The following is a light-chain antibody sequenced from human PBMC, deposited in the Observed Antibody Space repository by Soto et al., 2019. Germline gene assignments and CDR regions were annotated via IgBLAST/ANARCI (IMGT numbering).Light chain of an antibody. CDR1: QSVSSY. CDR2: DAS. V-gene: IGKV3-11*01. Sequence: EIVLTQSPATLSLSPGERATLSCRASQSVSSYLAWYQQKPGQSPRLLIYDASNRATGIPARFSGSGSGTDVTLTISSLEPEDVAVYYCQQRSNWRWLTFGGGTKVEIK. CDR3: QQRSNWRWLT. J-gene: IGKJ4*01.